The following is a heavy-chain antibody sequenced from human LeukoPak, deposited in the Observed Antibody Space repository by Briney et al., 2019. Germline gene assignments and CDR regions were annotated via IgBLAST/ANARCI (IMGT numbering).Heavy chain of an antibody. J-gene: IGHJ3*02. CDR1: GFTFGDYA. CDR3: TRAVWENYYDSSGSYAFDI. V-gene: IGHV3-49*03. CDR2: IRSKAYGGTT. D-gene: IGHD3-22*01. Sequence: GRSLRLSCTASGFTFGDYAMSWFRQAPGKGLEWVGFIRSKAYGGTTEYAASVKGRFTISRDDSKSIAYLQMTSLKTEDTAVYYCTRAVWENYYDSSGSYAFDIWGQGTMVTVSS.